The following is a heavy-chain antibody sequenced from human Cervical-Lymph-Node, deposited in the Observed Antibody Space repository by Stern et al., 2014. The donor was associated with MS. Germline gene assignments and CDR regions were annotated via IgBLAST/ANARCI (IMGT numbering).Heavy chain of an antibody. J-gene: IGHJ4*02. CDR3: ARALYGYRRSPLGSNF. D-gene: IGHD5-24*01. CDR2: INPTGGSA. Sequence: QKQLVQSGPEVLQPGASVKLSCRTSGYSFITYYIHWVRHAPGRGLEWMGLINPTGGSATYDQTFQGRLTLTRDTSTSTAYMEMSSLRSEDTAVYYCARALYGYRRSPLGSNFWGQGTLVTVSS. V-gene: IGHV1-46*01. CDR1: GYSFITYY.